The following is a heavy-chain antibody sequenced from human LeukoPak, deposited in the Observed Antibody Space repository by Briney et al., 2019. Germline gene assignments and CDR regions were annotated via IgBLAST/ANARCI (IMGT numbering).Heavy chain of an antibody. CDR3: ARGQEALSSWYHYYYYYYMDV. D-gene: IGHD6-13*01. J-gene: IGHJ6*03. Sequence: ASETPSLTCTVSGGSISSSSYYWGWIRQPPGKGLEWIGSIYYSGSTYYNPSLKSRVTISVDTSKNQFSLKLSSVTAADTAVYYCARGQEALSSWYHYYYYYYMDVWGKGTTVTVSS. CDR1: GGSISSSSYY. V-gene: IGHV4-39*05. CDR2: IYYSGST.